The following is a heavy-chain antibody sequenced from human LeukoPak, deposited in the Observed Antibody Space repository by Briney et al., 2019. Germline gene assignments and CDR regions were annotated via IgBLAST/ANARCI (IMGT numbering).Heavy chain of an antibody. D-gene: IGHD3-10*01. CDR2: IFNSGST. CDR3: ASRPADTTWYGVFDY. J-gene: IGHJ4*02. CDR1: GASISSHY. Sequence: SETLSLTCTVSGASISSHYWSWIRRPPGKRLEWIGYIFNSGSTNYNPSLRSRVTMSVETSRDQFSLTLSSVTAADTAIYYCASRPADTTWYGVFDYWSQGTLVTVSS. V-gene: IGHV4-59*11.